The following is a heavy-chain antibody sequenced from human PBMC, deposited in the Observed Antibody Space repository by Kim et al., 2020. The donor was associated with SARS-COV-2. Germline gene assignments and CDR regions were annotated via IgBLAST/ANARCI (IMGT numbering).Heavy chain of an antibody. D-gene: IGHD2-2*01. J-gene: IGHJ4*02. V-gene: IGHV3-30*03. CDR3: ASHPYCSSTTCVY. CDR2: ISYDGSHK. Sequence: GGSLRLSCAASGFTFSTYAMHWVRQSPGKGLEWVAVISYDGSHKYYADSVKGRFTISRDNYKNTLYLEMNSLTAEDTAVYYCASHPYCSSTTCVYWGQGTLAPVSS. CDR1: GFTFSTYA.